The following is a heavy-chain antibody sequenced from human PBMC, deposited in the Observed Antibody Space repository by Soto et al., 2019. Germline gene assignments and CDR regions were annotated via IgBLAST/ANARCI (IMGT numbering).Heavy chain of an antibody. J-gene: IGHJ5*02. CDR2: ISYNTNNK. V-gene: IGHV3-30-3*01. CDR1: GFTFSSYP. CDR3: ARLPLA. Sequence: VQLVESGGGLVQPGGSLRLSCAASGFTFSSYPMHWVRQAPGKGLEWVAFISYNTNNKQYADSVRGRFTISRDNGKKTVYLQMSSLRPEDTAVYYCARLPLAWGQGTLVTVSS.